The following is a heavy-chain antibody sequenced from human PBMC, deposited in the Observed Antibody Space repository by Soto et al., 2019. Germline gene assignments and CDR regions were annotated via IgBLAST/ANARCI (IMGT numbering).Heavy chain of an antibody. CDR3: ARDGANWNDVLIHYYYMDV. CDR1: GFTFSSYG. V-gene: IGHV3-33*01. CDR2: IWYDGSNK. Sequence: GGSLRLSCAASGFTFSSYGMHWVRQAPGKGLEWVAVIWYDGSNKYYADSVKGRFTISRDNSKNTLYLQMNSLRAEDTAVYYCARDGANWNDVLIHYYYMDVWGKGTTVTVSS. J-gene: IGHJ6*03. D-gene: IGHD1-1*01.